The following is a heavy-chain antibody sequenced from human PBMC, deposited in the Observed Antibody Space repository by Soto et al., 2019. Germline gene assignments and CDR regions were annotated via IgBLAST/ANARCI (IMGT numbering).Heavy chain of an antibody. Sequence: GGSLRPSCVASGFTFSSYAMSWVRQVPGKGLEWVSAISGSGISLYYADSVKGRFTISRDNSKNTLYLQMNSLRAEDTAVYYCAKDHKFGEPPWGQGTLVTVSS. CDR1: GFTFSSYA. D-gene: IGHD3-10*01. V-gene: IGHV3-23*01. J-gene: IGHJ5*02. CDR2: ISGSGISL. CDR3: AKDHKFGEPP.